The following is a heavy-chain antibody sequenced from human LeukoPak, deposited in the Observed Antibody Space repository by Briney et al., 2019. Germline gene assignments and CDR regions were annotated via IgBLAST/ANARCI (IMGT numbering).Heavy chain of an antibody. D-gene: IGHD3-10*01. CDR2: INPNSGGT. J-gene: IGHJ4*02. V-gene: IGHV1-2*06. Sequence: GASVNVSCKASGYSFPSYGISWVRQAPGQGLEWMGRINPNSGGTNYAQKFQGRVTMTRDTSISTAYMELSRLRSDDTAVYYCASGYYGSGSYPDYWGQGTLVTVSS. CDR1: GYSFPSYG. CDR3: ASGYYGSGSYPDY.